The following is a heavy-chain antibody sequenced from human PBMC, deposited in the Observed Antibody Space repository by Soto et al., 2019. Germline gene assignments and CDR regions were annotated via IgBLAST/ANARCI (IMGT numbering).Heavy chain of an antibody. Sequence: QVQLVQSGAEVKKPGSSVKVSCKASGGTFSSYAISWVRQAPGQGLEWMGGIIPSFGTATYAQKFQGRVMITEDESTSTAYMELSSLRSEDTAVYYGARSPLGWGGFDYWVQGTLVTVSS. D-gene: IGHD3-16*01. CDR1: GGTFSSYA. V-gene: IGHV1-69*01. CDR2: IIPSFGTA. CDR3: ARSPLGWGGFDY. J-gene: IGHJ4*02.